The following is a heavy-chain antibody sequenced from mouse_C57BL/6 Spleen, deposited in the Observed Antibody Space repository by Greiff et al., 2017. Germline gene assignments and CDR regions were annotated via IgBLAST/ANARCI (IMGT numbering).Heavy chain of an antibody. CDR1: GFTFTDYY. CDR3: ARYWDWDYFDY. CDR2: IRNKANGYTT. D-gene: IGHD4-1*01. Sequence: EVNVVESGGGLVQPGGSLSLSCAASGFTFTDYYMSWVRQPPGKALEWLGFIRNKANGYTTEYSASVKGRFTISRDNSQSILYLQMNALRAEDSATYYCARYWDWDYFDYWGQGTTLTVSS. V-gene: IGHV7-3*01. J-gene: IGHJ2*01.